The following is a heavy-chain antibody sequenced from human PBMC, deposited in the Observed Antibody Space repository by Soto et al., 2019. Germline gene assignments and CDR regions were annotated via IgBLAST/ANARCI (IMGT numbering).Heavy chain of an antibody. CDR3: ARAAGVLRYFDWFTSHDAFDI. CDR2: IYYSGST. D-gene: IGHD3-9*01. J-gene: IGHJ3*02. CDR1: GGSISSGDYY. V-gene: IGHV4-30-4*01. Sequence: SEPLSLTCTVSGGSISSGDYYWSWIRQPPGKGLEWIGYIYYSGSTYYNPSLKSRVTISVDTSKNQFSLKLSSVTAADTAVYYCARAAGVLRYFDWFTSHDAFDIWGQGTMVTVSS.